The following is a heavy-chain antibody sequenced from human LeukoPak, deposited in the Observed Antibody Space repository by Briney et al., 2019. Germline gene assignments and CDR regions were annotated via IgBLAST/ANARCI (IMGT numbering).Heavy chain of an antibody. Sequence: GGSLRLSCATSGFTFSNAWMTWVRQAQGKGLEWVGRIRTKGEGGTVDYAAPVKGRFTISRDDSKNTLYLQMNSLKTEDTAIYYCMSDLDNWGQGTLVTVSS. CDR1: GFTFSNAW. V-gene: IGHV3-15*01. CDR2: IRTKGEGGTV. J-gene: IGHJ4*02. CDR3: MSDLDN.